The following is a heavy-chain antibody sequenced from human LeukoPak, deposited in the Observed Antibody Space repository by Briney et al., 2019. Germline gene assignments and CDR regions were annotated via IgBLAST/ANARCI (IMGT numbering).Heavy chain of an antibody. CDR3: ARDSRYGYSNDY. V-gene: IGHV3-30-3*01. CDR1: GFIFTDYP. D-gene: IGHD5-18*01. CDR2: MSIDGNTK. J-gene: IGHJ4*02. Sequence: GGSLRLSCAASGFIFTDYPIHWVRQTPDKGLECVALMSIDGNTKYYADSVKGRFTISRDNAKNSLYLQMNSLRAEDTAVYYCARDSRYGYSNDYWGQGTLVTVSS.